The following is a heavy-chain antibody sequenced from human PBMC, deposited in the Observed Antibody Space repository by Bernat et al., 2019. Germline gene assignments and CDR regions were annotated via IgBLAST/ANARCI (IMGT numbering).Heavy chain of an antibody. CDR1: GFIVSSNY. CDR2: IYSGGNT. V-gene: IGHV3-53*02. CDR3: VREGRDIVERYYYYYYMDV. D-gene: IGHD5-12*01. J-gene: IGHJ6*03. Sequence: EVQLVETGGGLIQPGGSLRLSCAASGFIVSSNYMSWVRQAPGKGLEWVSVIYSGGNTDYADSVKGRFTISRDNSKNTLDLQMNSLRAEDTAVYYCVREGRDIVERYYYYYYMDVWGKGTTVTVSS.